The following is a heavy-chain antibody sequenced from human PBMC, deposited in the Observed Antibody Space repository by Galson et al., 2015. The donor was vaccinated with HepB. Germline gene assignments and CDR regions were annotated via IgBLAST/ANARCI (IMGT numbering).Heavy chain of an antibody. CDR2: IIPIFGTA. V-gene: IGHV1-69*13. J-gene: IGHJ4*02. CDR1: GGTFSSYA. D-gene: IGHD3-22*01. CDR3: ARLSGYQTHYFDY. Sequence: SVKVSCKASGGTFSSYAINWVRQAPGQGLEWMGGIIPIFGTANYAQEFQGRVTITADESTSTAYMELSSLRSEDTAVYYCARLSGYQTHYFDYWVQGTLVTVSS.